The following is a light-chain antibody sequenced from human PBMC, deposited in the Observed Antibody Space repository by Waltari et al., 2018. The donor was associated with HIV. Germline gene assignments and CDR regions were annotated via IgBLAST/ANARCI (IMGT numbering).Light chain of an antibody. V-gene: IGLV1-44*01. J-gene: IGLJ1*01. CDR1: SSNTGSNT. CDR2: SNN. CDR3: AAWDDSLNGYV. Sequence: QSVLTQPPSASGTPGQRVTISCSGSSSNTGSNTVNWYQQLPVTAPKLLIYSNNQRPSGVPDRFSVSKSGTSASLAISGLLSEDEADYSCAAWDDSLNGYVFGTGTKVTVL.